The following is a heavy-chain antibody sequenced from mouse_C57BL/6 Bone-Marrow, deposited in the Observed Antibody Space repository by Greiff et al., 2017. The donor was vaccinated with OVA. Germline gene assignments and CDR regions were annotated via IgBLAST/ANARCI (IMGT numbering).Heavy chain of an antibody. D-gene: IGHD1-1*01. V-gene: IGHV1-81*01. CDR1: GYTFTSYG. J-gene: IGHJ1*03. CDR2: IYPRSGHT. CDR3: ARAPPDDGRRYFDV. Sequence: QVQLQQSGAELARPGASVKLSCKASGYTFTSYGISWVKQRPGQGLEWIGEIYPRSGHTYYNAKFKGKATLTADQSSSTASMELRSLTSEDSAVNFCARAPPDDGRRYFDVWGTGTTVTVSS.